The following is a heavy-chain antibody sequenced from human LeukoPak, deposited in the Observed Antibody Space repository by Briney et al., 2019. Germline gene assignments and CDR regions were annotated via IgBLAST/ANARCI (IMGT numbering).Heavy chain of an antibody. Sequence: GGSLRLSCAASGFTFDDYGMSWVRQAPGKGLEWVSGINWNGGSTGYADSVKGRFTISRDNAKNSLYLQMNSLRAEDTALYYCARRGPTEDWYYYMDVWGKGTTVTVSS. D-gene: IGHD2-21*01. CDR3: ARRGPTEDWYYYMDV. V-gene: IGHV3-20*04. CDR2: INWNGGST. CDR1: GFTFDDYG. J-gene: IGHJ6*03.